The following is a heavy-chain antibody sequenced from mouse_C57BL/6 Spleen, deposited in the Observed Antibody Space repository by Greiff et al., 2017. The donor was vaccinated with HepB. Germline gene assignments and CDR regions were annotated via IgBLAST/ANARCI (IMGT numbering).Heavy chain of an antibody. CDR3: AREDDYDEGWVDY. V-gene: IGHV3-6*01. J-gene: IGHJ2*01. CDR2: ISYDGSN. CDR1: GYSITSGYY. D-gene: IGHD2-4*01. Sequence: EVQRVESGPGLVKPSQSLSLTCSVTGYSITSGYYWNWIRQFPGNKLEWMGYISYDGSNNYNPSLKNRISITRDTSKNQFFLKLNSVTTEDTATYYCAREDDYDEGWVDYWGQGTTLTVSS.